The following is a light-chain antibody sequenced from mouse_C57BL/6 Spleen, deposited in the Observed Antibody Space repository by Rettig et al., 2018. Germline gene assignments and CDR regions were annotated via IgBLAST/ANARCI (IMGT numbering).Light chain of an antibody. CDR3: ALWYSNHFI. Sequence: QAVVTQESALTTSPGETVTLTCRSSTGAVTTSNYANWVQEKPDHLFTGLIGGTNNRAPGVPARFSGSLIGDKAALTITGAKTEDEAIYFCALWYSNHFIFGSGTKVTVL. CDR2: GTN. CDR1: TGAVTTSNY. V-gene: IGLV1*01. J-gene: IGLJ3*01.